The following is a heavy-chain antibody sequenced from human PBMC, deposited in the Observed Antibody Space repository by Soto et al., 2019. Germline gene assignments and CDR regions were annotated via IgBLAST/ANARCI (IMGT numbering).Heavy chain of an antibody. D-gene: IGHD2-15*01. CDR3: ARWVVAASAYWYCDL. CDR1: GCSIRTTSYY. Sequence: QLQESGPGLVKPSETLSLTCTVSGCSIRTTSYYWGWIRQSPGKGLEWIGSIFHSGATNYNPCLKSRVSISVDTSKSQFSLELNFVTAADTAVYYCARWVVAASAYWYCDLWGRGTLVTVSS. J-gene: IGHJ2*01. CDR2: IFHSGAT. V-gene: IGHV4-39*01.